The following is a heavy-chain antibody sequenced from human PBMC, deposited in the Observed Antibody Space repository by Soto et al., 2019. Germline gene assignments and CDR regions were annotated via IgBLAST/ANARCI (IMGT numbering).Heavy chain of an antibody. Sequence: SETLSLTCTVSGGSISSYYWSWIRQPPGKGLEWIGYIYYSGSTNYNPSLKSRVTISVDTSKNQFSLKLSSVTAADTAVYYCASLEYYDFWSGYPGSDYYYYGMDVWGQGTTVTVSS. CDR2: IYYSGST. J-gene: IGHJ6*02. V-gene: IGHV4-59*01. D-gene: IGHD3-3*01. CDR1: GGSISSYY. CDR3: ASLEYYDFWSGYPGSDYYYYGMDV.